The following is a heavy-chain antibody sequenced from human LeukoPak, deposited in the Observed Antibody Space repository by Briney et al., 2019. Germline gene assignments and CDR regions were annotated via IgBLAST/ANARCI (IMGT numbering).Heavy chain of an antibody. V-gene: IGHV4-39*01. J-gene: IGHJ4*02. CDR3: ARHRGYYDSRGDGYYFDY. CDR1: GGSISSDNYY. D-gene: IGHD3-22*01. CDR2: IYYSGST. Sequence: PSETLSLTCTVSGGSISSDNYYWAWIRQPPGKGLEWIGSIYYSGSTYYNPSLRSRVTMSVDTSKNQFSLKLSSVTAADTAVYYCARHRGYYDSRGDGYYFDYRGQGTLVTVSS.